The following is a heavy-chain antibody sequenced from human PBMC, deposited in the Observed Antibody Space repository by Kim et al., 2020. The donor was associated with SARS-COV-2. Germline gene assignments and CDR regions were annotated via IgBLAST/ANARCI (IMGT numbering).Heavy chain of an antibody. Sequence: GGSLRLSCAASGFTFSSYGMHWVRQAPGKGLEWVAVISYDGSNKYYADSVKGRFTISRDNSKNTLYLQMNSLRAEDTAVYYCAKKTISGSYPFDIWGQGTMVTVSS. D-gene: IGHD1-26*01. J-gene: IGHJ3*02. CDR2: ISYDGSNK. CDR3: AKKTISGSYPFDI. CDR1: GFTFSSYG. V-gene: IGHV3-30*18.